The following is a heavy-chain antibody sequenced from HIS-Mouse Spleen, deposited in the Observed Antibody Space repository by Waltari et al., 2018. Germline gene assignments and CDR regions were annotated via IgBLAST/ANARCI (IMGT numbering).Heavy chain of an antibody. CDR1: GGSISSSSYY. CDR2: IYYSGST. J-gene: IGHJ6*02. V-gene: IGHV4-39*07. D-gene: IGHD6-6*01. Sequence: QLQLQESGPGLVKPSETLSLTCTVSGGSISSSSYYWGWIRQPPGKGLEWIGSIYYSGSTHYNPSLKSRVTISVDTSKNQFSLKLSSVTAADTAVYYCARDRRSSSSDYYYYYGMDVWGQGTTVTVSS. CDR3: ARDRRSSSSDYYYYYGMDV.